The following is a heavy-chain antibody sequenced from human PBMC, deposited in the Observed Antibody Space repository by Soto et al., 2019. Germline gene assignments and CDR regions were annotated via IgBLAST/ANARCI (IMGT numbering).Heavy chain of an antibody. CDR1: GFPFSSYG. V-gene: IGHV3-33*03. CDR3: ASSIN. J-gene: IGHJ4*02. CDR2: IWYDGSKK. Sequence: GGSLRLSCAASGFPFSSYGMHWVRQAPGKELDWVGVIWYDGSKKDYAESVKGRFTISRDNSKNMLYLQMNSLRADDTAVYYCASSINWGQGTLVTVSS.